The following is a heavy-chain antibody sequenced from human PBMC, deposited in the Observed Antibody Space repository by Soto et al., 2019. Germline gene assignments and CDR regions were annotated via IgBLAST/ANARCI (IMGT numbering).Heavy chain of an antibody. CDR3: ARDRRTYYYDSSPVFYFDY. J-gene: IGHJ4*02. CDR2: IWYDGSNK. Sequence: GSLRLSCAASGFTFSSYGMHWVRQAPGKGLEWVAVIWYDGSNKYYADSVKGRFTISRDNSKDTLYLQMNSLRAEDTAVYYCARDRRTYYYDSSPVFYFDYWGQGTLVTVSS. CDR1: GFTFSSYG. V-gene: IGHV3-33*01. D-gene: IGHD3-22*01.